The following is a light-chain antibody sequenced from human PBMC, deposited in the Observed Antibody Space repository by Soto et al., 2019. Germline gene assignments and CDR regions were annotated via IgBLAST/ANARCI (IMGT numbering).Light chain of an antibody. CDR2: DVS. CDR3: SSYTSSSTPSYG. V-gene: IGLV2-14*01. CDR1: SSDVGGYNY. J-gene: IGLJ1*01. Sequence: ALTQPASVSGSPGQSITISCTGTSSDVGGYNYVSWYQQHPGKAPKLMIYDVSNRPSGVSNRFSGSKSGNTASLTISGLQAEDEADYYCSSYTSSSTPSYGFGTGTKVTVL.